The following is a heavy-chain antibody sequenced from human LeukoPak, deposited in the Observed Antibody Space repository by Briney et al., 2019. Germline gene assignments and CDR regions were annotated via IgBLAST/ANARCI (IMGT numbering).Heavy chain of an antibody. CDR3: IGTGTHSY. CDR1: GFGFSNSW. D-gene: IGHD3-10*01. CDR2: INGDGSTT. Sequence: PGGALRLSCAASGFGFSNSWMHWGRQAPGEGLMWVARINGDGSTTNYADSVQGRFTISRDTAKNTLFLQMNSLGAEDTAVYYCIGTGTHSYWGQGTLVTVSS. V-gene: IGHV3-74*01. J-gene: IGHJ4*02.